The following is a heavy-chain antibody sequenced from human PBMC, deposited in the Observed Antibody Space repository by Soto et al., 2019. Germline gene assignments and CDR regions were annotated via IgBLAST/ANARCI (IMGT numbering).Heavy chain of an antibody. Sequence: QVTLKESGPVLVKPTETLTLTCTVSGFSLSNARMGVSWIRQPPGKALEWLAHIFSNDEKSYSTSLKSRLTISKDTSKSQVVLTMTNMDPVDTATYYCARIRLIVGGDYYYGMDVWGQGTTVTVSS. CDR2: IFSNDEK. V-gene: IGHV2-26*01. J-gene: IGHJ6*02. CDR1: GFSLSNARMG. CDR3: ARIRLIVGGDYYYGMDV. D-gene: IGHD1-26*01.